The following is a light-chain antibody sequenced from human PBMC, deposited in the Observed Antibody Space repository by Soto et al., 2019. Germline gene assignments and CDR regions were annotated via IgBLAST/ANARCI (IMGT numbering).Light chain of an antibody. V-gene: IGLV1-44*01. J-gene: IGLJ1*01. CDR1: SSNIGSNT. CDR2: TNN. Sequence: QSVLTQPPSASGTPGQRVTISCSGSSSNIGSNTVNWYQQLPRTAPKLVIYTNNQRPSGVPDRFSGSKSGTSASLAISGLQSADEADYYCAAWDDSLYGYVFGTGTKLTVL. CDR3: AAWDDSLYGYV.